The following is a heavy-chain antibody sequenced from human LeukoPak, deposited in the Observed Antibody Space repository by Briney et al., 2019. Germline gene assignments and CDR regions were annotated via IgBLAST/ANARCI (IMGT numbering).Heavy chain of an antibody. CDR3: TRVGYVDEGIDY. CDR2: IKQDGSKK. CDR1: GFTVSRNY. J-gene: IGHJ4*02. D-gene: IGHD4-17*01. Sequence: GGSLRLSCAASGFTVSRNYMTWVRQAPGKGLEWVANIKQDGSKKSYVDSVKGRFTISRDNAKNSLYLQMNSLRAKDTAIYYCTRVGYVDEGIDYWGQGTLVTVSS. V-gene: IGHV3-7*04.